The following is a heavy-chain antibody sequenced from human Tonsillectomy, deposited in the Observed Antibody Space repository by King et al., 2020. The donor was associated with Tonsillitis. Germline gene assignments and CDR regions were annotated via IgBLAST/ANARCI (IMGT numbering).Heavy chain of an antibody. V-gene: IGHV3-53*01. CDR1: GFTVSSNY. Sequence: EVQLVESGGGLIQPGGSLRLSCAASGFTVSSNYMSWVRQAPGKGLEWVSLIYSGGSTYYADSVKGRFTISRDNSKSMLYLQMNSLRAEDTAVYYCARENYDSSGYDYFDYWGQGTLVTVSS. J-gene: IGHJ4*02. CDR2: IYSGGST. D-gene: IGHD3-22*01. CDR3: ARENYDSSGYDYFDY.